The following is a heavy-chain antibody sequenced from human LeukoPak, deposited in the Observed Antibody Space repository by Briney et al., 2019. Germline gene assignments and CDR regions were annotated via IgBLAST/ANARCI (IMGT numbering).Heavy chain of an antibody. V-gene: IGHV4-59*01. Sequence: SETLSLTCTVSVGSISSYYWSWIRQPPGKGLEWIGYIYYSGSTNYNPSLKSRVTISVDTSKNQFSLKLSSVTAADTAVYYCAREGSSGTGIGYFDYWGQGTLVTVSS. CDR2: IYYSGST. CDR1: VGSISSYY. CDR3: AREGSSGTGIGYFDY. J-gene: IGHJ4*02. D-gene: IGHD1-14*01.